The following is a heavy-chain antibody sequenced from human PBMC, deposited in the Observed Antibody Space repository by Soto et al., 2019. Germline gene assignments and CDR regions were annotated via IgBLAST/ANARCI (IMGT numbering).Heavy chain of an antibody. Sequence: QVQLVQSGAEVKKPGASVKVSCKASGYTFTSYGISWVRQAPGQGLEWMGWISAYNGNTNYAQKLQGRVTMTTDTSTSTAYMELRSLRSDDTAVYYCAGGGIAETRWGYYYYYGMDVWGQGTTVTVSS. CDR3: AGGGIAETRWGYYYYYGMDV. J-gene: IGHJ6*02. V-gene: IGHV1-18*04. CDR1: GYTFTSYG. CDR2: ISAYNGNT. D-gene: IGHD6-13*01.